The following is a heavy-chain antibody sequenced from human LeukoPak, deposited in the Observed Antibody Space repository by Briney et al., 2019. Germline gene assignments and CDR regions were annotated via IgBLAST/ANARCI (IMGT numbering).Heavy chain of an antibody. V-gene: IGHV3-49*01. D-gene: IGHD2-2*01. Sequence: GGSLRLSCTASGVTFGDYAMSWVRQAPGKGREGVGFIRRKAYGGITEYSAWVKGRFTISRDGAKSIASLQLQSLNPEDTAVYYCPRARDIVVVPAAHVAFDIWGQGTMVPVSS. CDR3: PRARDIVVVPAAHVAFDI. CDR2: IRRKAYGGIT. CDR1: GVTFGDYA. J-gene: IGHJ3*02.